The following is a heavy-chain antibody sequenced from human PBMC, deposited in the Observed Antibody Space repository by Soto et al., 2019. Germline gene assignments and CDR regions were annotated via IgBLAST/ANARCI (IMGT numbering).Heavy chain of an antibody. J-gene: IGHJ3*02. Sequence: GGSLRLSCAASGFTFSSYAMSWVRQAPGKGLEWVSAISGSGGSTYYADSVKGRFTISRDNSKNTLYLQMNSLRAEDTAVYYCAKDLELLRYFDWLFLSGAFDIWGQGTMVTVSS. V-gene: IGHV3-23*01. CDR2: ISGSGGST. D-gene: IGHD3-9*01. CDR3: AKDLELLRYFDWLFLSGAFDI. CDR1: GFTFSSYA.